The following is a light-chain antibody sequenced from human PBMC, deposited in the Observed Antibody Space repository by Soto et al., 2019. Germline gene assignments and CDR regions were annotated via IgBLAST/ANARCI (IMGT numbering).Light chain of an antibody. V-gene: IGKV3D-15*01. CDR1: QSVSNN. CDR2: GAS. CDR3: QLYNNWPPGLT. Sequence: EIVWTQSPATLSVSPGERAALSCRASQSVSNNLAWYRQRPGKPPRLLIFGASTRATGIPARFSGSGSEAEFALNISTLQSEDFALYYCQLYNNWPPGLTFGGGTKV. J-gene: IGKJ4*01.